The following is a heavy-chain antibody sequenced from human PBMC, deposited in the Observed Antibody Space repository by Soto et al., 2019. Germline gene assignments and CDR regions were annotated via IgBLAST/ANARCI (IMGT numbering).Heavy chain of an antibody. CDR2: IDSYGGYS. CDR3: ARDRPHNWFDP. Sequence: EVQLVESGGGLVQPGGSLSLSCAASGFTISNYWMHWVRQSPGKGLVWVAGIDSYGGYSRYADSVRGRFTISRDNGKNSLYLQMNSLRHEDTAVYYCARDRPHNWFDPWGQGALVTVS. V-gene: IGHV3-74*01. J-gene: IGHJ5*02. CDR1: GFTISNYW.